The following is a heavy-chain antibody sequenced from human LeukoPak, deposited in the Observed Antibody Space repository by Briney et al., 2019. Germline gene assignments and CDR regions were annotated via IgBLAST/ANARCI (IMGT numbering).Heavy chain of an antibody. CDR2: LYYSGCT. CDR1: GVSISSSSYY. CDR3: ARDRRKMGIPNTGY. J-gene: IGHJ4*02. Sequence: SETLSLTCTVSGVSISSSSYYWGWIRQPPGKGLEWIGSLYYSGCTYYNPSLKSRVTVSVDTSKNQFSLKLSSVTAADTAVYYCARDRRKMGIPNTGYWGQGTLVTVSS. V-gene: IGHV4-39*07. D-gene: IGHD5-24*01.